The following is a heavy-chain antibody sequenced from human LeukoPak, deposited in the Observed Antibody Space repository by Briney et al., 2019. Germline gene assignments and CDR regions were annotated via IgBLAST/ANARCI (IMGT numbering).Heavy chain of an antibody. Sequence: MPGGSLRLSCAASGFTFSNAWMSWVRQAPGKGLEWVGCIKSKTDGGTADYAAAVKGRFAISRDDSENTLSLQMSSLKTDDTAVYYCTRDREVAGPDSWGQGTLVTVSS. V-gene: IGHV3-15*01. D-gene: IGHD6-19*01. CDR3: TRDREVAGPDS. CDR1: GFTFSNAW. J-gene: IGHJ4*02. CDR2: IKSKTDGGTA.